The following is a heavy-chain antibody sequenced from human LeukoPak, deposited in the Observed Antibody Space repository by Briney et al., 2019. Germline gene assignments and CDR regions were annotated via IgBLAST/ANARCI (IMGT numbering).Heavy chain of an antibody. CDR1: GYSFTNHD. J-gene: IGHJ4*02. D-gene: IGHD5-12*01. Sequence: GASVKVSCKASGYSFTNHDISWVRRATGQGLEWMGWMNPNSGNTGYAEKFQGRVTMTRDTSITTAYMELSSLRSEDTAVYYCARNSGLADCWGQGTLVTVSS. V-gene: IGHV1-8*01. CDR3: ARNSGLADC. CDR2: MNPNSGNT.